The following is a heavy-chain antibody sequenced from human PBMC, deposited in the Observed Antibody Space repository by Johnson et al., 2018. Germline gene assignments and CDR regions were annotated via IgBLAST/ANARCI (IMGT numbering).Heavy chain of an antibody. J-gene: IGHJ3*02. Sequence: QVQLVQSGGGVVQPGRSLRLSCVASRFTFSRYPIHWVRQAPGKGLEWVSSIHGGGGGAYYSDSVKGRFTISRDNSKHMLSLQLNSLRADDTAVYYCAKDFVSGIRIFDPFDIWGRGTLVTVSS. CDR1: RFTFSRYP. D-gene: IGHD2-15*01. CDR2: IHGGGGGA. V-gene: IGHV3-NL1*01. CDR3: AKDFVSGIRIFDPFDI.